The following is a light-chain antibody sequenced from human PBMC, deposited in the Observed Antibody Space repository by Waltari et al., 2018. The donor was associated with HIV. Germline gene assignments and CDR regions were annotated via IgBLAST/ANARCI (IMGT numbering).Light chain of an antibody. J-gene: IGLJ2*01. CDR2: EVS. Sequence: QSALTQPPSASGSPGQSVTISCTGTSSDVGGYISVSWYQQHSGKSPKLLMYEVSKRPSGVPDRFSGSKSGNTASLTVSGLHPDDEADYYCSSYAGNNNLVFGGGTKLTVL. V-gene: IGLV2-8*01. CDR1: SSDVGGYIS. CDR3: SSYAGNNNLV.